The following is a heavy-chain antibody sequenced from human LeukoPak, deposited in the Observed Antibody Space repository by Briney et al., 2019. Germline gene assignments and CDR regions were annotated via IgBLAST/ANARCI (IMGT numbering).Heavy chain of an antibody. CDR3: AARESDY. D-gene: IGHD1-26*01. J-gene: IGHJ4*02. V-gene: IGHV3-30*02. CDR2: IRYDGSNK. Sequence: GGSLRLSCAASGFTFSSYGMHWVGQAPGKGLEGVAFIRYDGSNKYYADSVKSRFTISRDNSQNTLYLQMNSLRAEDKAVYYCAARESDYWGQGTLVTVSS. CDR1: GFTFSSYG.